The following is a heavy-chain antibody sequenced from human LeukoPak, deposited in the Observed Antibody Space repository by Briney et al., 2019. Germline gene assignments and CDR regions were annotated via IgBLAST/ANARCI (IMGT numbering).Heavy chain of an antibody. CDR1: GFTFSSYA. J-gene: IGHJ6*02. D-gene: IGHD2-15*01. Sequence: GGSLRLSCAASGFTFSSYAMSWVRQAPGKGLEWVSAISGSGGSTYYADSVKGRFTISRDNSKNTLYLQMNSLRAEDTAVYYCAKDGLIVGGVAPPPSYYYGMDVWGQGTTATVPS. CDR3: AKDGLIVGGVAPPPSYYYGMDV. CDR2: ISGSGGST. V-gene: IGHV3-23*01.